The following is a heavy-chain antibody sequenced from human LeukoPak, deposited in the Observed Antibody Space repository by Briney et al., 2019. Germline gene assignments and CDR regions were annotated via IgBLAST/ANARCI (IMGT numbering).Heavy chain of an antibody. Sequence: SETLSLTCTVSGGSISSYYWSWIRQSPGKGLEWIGEINHSGSTNYNPSLKSRVTISVDTSKNQFSLKLSSVTAADTAVYYCARRLGYYYDSSGYYYWGQGTLVTVSS. V-gene: IGHV4-34*01. CDR1: GGSISSYY. D-gene: IGHD3-22*01. J-gene: IGHJ4*02. CDR2: INHSGST. CDR3: ARRLGYYYDSSGYYY.